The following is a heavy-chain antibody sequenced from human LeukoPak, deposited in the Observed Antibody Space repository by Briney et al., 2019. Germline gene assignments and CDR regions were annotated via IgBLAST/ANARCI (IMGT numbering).Heavy chain of an antibody. Sequence: ASVKVSCKASGYTFTSYDINWVRQATGQGLEWMGWMNPNSGNTGYAQKFQGRVTITRNTSISTAYMELSSLRSEDTAVYYCARGSYDILTGYYPPDYWGQGTLVTVSS. CDR3: ARGSYDILTGYYPPDY. D-gene: IGHD3-9*01. V-gene: IGHV1-8*03. CDR2: MNPNSGNT. CDR1: GYTFTSYD. J-gene: IGHJ4*02.